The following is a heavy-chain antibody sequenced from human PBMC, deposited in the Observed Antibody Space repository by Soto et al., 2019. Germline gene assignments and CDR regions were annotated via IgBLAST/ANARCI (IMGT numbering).Heavy chain of an antibody. J-gene: IGHJ4*02. CDR2: IGTAGDT. V-gene: IGHV3-13*01. D-gene: IGHD1-7*01. CDR1: GFTFSSYD. Sequence: EVQLVESGGGLVQPGGSLRLSCAASGFTFSSYDMHWVRQVTGEGLEWVSAIGTAGDTYYPGSVKGRFPISRENAKNSLYLQMNSLRPGDTAVYYCARRNGITGTFDYWGQGNLVTVSS. CDR3: ARRNGITGTFDY.